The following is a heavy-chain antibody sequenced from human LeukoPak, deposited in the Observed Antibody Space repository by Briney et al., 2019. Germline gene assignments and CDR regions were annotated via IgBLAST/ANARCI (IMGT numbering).Heavy chain of an antibody. CDR3: ARGSSWQNYYYGMDV. J-gene: IGHJ6*02. D-gene: IGHD6-13*01. V-gene: IGHV3-53*01. CDR2: TSGGGST. Sequence: GGSLRLSCAASGFTVSSNYMTWVRQAPGKGLEWVSVTSGGGSTYYADSVKGRFTISRDNSKNTLYLQMNSLRAEDTAVYYCARGSSWQNYYYGMDVWGQGTTVTVSS. CDR1: GFTVSSNY.